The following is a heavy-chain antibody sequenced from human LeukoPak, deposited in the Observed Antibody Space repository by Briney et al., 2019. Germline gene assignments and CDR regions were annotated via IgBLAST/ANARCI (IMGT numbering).Heavy chain of an antibody. CDR2: ISYDGSNE. CDR3: ARGSWFGELLPFDY. Sequence: GGSLRLSCAASEFTFDSYAMHWVRQAPGKGLEWVAVISYDGSNEYYTDSVRGRFSISRDNSKNTLYLQMNSLSAEDTAVYYCARGSWFGELLPFDYWGQGTLVTVSS. CDR1: EFTFDSYA. V-gene: IGHV3-30-3*01. J-gene: IGHJ4*02. D-gene: IGHD3-10*01.